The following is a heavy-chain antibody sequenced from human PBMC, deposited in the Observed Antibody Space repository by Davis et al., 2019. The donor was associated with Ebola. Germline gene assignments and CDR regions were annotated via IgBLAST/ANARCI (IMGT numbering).Heavy chain of an antibody. Sequence: PGGSLRLSCAASGFTVSSNYMSWVRQAPGKGLEWVSVIYSGGSTYYADSVKGRFTISRDNSKNTLYLQMNSLRAEDTAVYYCASMTARGEAYYYGSGSFGYWGQGTLVTVSS. J-gene: IGHJ4*02. CDR2: IYSGGST. CDR1: GFTVSSNY. V-gene: IGHV3-53*01. D-gene: IGHD3-10*01. CDR3: ASMTARGEAYYYGSGSFGY.